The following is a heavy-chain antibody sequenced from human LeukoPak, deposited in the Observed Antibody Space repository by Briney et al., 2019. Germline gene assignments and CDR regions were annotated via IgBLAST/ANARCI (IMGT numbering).Heavy chain of an antibody. V-gene: IGHV4-4*07. J-gene: IGHJ5*02. Sequence: SETLSLTCTVSGGSISIYHWSRIRQPAGKGLEWIGRFYTSGSTSYSPSLKSRVTISVDKSKNQFSLKLRSVTAADTAVYYCARDLDHCDSTNCHNWFDPWGQGTLVTVSS. D-gene: IGHD2/OR15-2a*01. CDR1: GGSISIYH. CDR2: FYTSGST. CDR3: ARDLDHCDSTNCHNWFDP.